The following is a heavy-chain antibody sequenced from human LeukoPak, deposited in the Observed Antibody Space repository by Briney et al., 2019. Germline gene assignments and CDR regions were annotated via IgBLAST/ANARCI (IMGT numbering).Heavy chain of an antibody. CDR2: ISTTSSYI. CDR1: GFSFSTYA. D-gene: IGHD1-1*01. V-gene: IGHV3-21*01. J-gene: IGHJ3*02. CDR3: ARGGIINSYAFEI. Sequence: GGSLRLSCAASGFSFSTYAISWVRQAPGKGLEWVSCISTTSSYIFYADSVRGRFTISRDNAKNSLYLQMDSLRAEDTAVYYCARGGIINSYAFEIWGQGTMVTVSS.